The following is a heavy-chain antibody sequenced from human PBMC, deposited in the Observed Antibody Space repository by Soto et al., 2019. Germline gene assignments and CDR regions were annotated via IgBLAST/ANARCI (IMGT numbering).Heavy chain of an antibody. CDR3: ARDPRIAVAGNDAFDI. CDR2: IIPIFGTA. Sequence: QVQLVQSGAEVKKPGSSVKVSCKASGGTFSSYAISWVRQAPGQGLEWMGGIIPIFGTANYAQKFQGRVTITADESTSTAYMELSSLRSEDTAVYYCARDPRIAVAGNDAFDIWGQGTMVTVSS. J-gene: IGHJ3*02. D-gene: IGHD6-19*01. CDR1: GGTFSSYA. V-gene: IGHV1-69*12.